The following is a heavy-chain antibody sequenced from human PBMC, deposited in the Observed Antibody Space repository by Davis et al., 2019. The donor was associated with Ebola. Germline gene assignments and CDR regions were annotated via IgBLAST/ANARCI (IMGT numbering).Heavy chain of an antibody. CDR1: GYSFTNYW. J-gene: IGHJ4*02. V-gene: IGHV5-51*01. Sequence: GESLKISCKGSGYSFTNYWIGWVRQMPGKGLEWLGIIYPGDSHTRCSPSFLGQVTISVDKSIGTAYLQWSSLKASDTAMYFCARAPYYYDLSGFYGDYWGQGTLVTVSS. CDR3: ARAPYYYDLSGFYGDY. D-gene: IGHD3-22*01. CDR2: IYPGDSHT.